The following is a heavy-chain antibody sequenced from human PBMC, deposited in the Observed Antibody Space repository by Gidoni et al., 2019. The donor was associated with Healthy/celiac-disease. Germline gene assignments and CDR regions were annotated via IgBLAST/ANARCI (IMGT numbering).Heavy chain of an antibody. V-gene: IGHV3-48*02. CDR1: GFTFSSYS. CDR2: ISSSSSTI. D-gene: IGHD2-15*01. Sequence: EVQLVESGGGLVQPGGSLRPSCAPSGFTFSSYSMNWVRQAPGKGLEWVSYISSSSSTIYYADSVKGRFTISRDNAKNSLYLQMNSLRDEDTAVYYCARGSYCSGGSCYFDYWGQGTLVTVSS. J-gene: IGHJ4*02. CDR3: ARGSYCSGGSCYFDY.